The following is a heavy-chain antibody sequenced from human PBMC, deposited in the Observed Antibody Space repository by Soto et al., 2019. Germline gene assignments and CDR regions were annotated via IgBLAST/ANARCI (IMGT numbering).Heavy chain of an antibody. D-gene: IGHD2-8*01. CDR2: TYYRSKWYN. CDR3: ARIVLMVYAPYFDY. Sequence: SETLSLTCAISGDSVSSNSAAWNWIRQSPSRGLEWLGRTYYRSKWYNDYAVSVKSRITINPDTSKNQFSLQLNSVTPEDTAVYYCARIVLMVYAPYFDYWGQGTLVTVSS. CDR1: GDSVSSNSAA. J-gene: IGHJ4*02. V-gene: IGHV6-1*01.